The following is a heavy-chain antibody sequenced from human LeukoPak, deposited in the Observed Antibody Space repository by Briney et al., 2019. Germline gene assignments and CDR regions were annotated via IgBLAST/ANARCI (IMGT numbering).Heavy chain of an antibody. CDR2: TYYRSKWYN. D-gene: IGHD3-10*01. Sequence: SQTLSLTCAISGDSVPSNSAAWNWIRQSPSRGLEWLGRTYYRSKWYNDYAVSVKSRITINPDTSKNQFSLQLNSVTPEDTAVYYCAKDATAVLLWFGENQNWFDPWGQGTLVTVSS. CDR1: GDSVPSNSAA. V-gene: IGHV6-1*01. CDR3: AKDATAVLLWFGENQNWFDP. J-gene: IGHJ5*02.